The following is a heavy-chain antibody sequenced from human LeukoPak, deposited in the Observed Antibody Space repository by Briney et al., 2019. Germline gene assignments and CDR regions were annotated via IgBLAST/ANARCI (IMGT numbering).Heavy chain of an antibody. J-gene: IGHJ4*02. CDR2: INPNSGDT. Sequence: ASVKVSCKASGYIFTGYYMHWVRQAPGQGLEWMGWINPNSGDTNYAQKLQGRVTMTTDTSTSTAYMELRSLRSDDTAVYYCARDYYDSSGYYYFDYWGQGTLVTVSS. V-gene: IGHV1-2*02. CDR1: GYIFTGYY. D-gene: IGHD3-22*01. CDR3: ARDYYDSSGYYYFDY.